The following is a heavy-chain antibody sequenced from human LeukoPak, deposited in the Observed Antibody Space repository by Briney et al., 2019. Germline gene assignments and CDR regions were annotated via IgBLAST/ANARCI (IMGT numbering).Heavy chain of an antibody. CDR1: GGSIDSYY. CDR3: ARRDGYNLPFDY. D-gene: IGHD5-24*01. J-gene: IGHJ4*02. V-gene: IGHV4-59*01. CDR2: IYYSGST. Sequence: SETLSLTCTVSGGSIDSYYWSWIRQPPGKGLEWIGYIYYSGSTNYNPSLKSRVTISVDTSKNQFSLKLSSVTAADTAVYYCARRDGYNLPFDYWGQGTLVTVSS.